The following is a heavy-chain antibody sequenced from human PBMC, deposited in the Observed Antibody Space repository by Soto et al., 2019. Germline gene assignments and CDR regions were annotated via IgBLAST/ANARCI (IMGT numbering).Heavy chain of an antibody. V-gene: IGHV1-46*01. CDR1: GYTLISYY. J-gene: IGHJ4*02. CDR2: INPSAGST. Sequence: ASVKVSCKASGYTLISYYIHWVRQAPGQGLEWMGIINPSAGSTGYAQKFQGRVTMTRDTSTSTVYMELSSLRSEDTAVYYCARDPKKAYYYDSSGYYYFDYWGQGTLVTVS. CDR3: ARDPKKAYYYDSSGYYYFDY. D-gene: IGHD3-22*01.